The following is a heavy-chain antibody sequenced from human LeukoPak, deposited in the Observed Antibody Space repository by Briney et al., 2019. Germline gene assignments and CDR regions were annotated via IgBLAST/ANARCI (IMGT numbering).Heavy chain of an antibody. CDR3: AKDLGVTAITWGMDV. V-gene: IGHV3-23*01. CDR2: ISGGGGIT. J-gene: IGHJ6*02. Sequence: GGSLRLSCAASEFTFSSYAMNWVRQAPGKGLEWVSAISGGGGITYYADSVKGRFTISRDNSKNTLFLQMNSLRAEDTAVYYCAKDLGVTAITWGMDVWGQGTTVTVSS. CDR1: EFTFSSYA. D-gene: IGHD2-21*02.